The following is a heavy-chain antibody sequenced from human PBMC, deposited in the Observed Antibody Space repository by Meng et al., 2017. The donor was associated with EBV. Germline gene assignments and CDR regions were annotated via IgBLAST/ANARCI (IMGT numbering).Heavy chain of an antibody. CDR2: LIPMSDAP. V-gene: IGHV1-69*01. D-gene: IGHD3-10*01. CDR1: GGPFRSDA. J-gene: IGHJ4*02. Sequence: GRLVQSGPEGKEPGSSLKASCKTSGGPFRSDAVSWVRQAPGQGLEWMGGLIPMSDAPHYAQKFQGRVTMTADESTNTHYMDLSGLRFEDTAVYYCASESGRGFTPDYWGQGTLVTVSS. CDR3: ASESGRGFTPDY.